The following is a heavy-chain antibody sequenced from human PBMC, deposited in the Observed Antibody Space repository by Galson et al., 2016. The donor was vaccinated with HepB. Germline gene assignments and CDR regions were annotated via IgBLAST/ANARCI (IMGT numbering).Heavy chain of an antibody. V-gene: IGHV6-1*01. CDR3: ARVRSKVRGGDYFYYGMYV. D-gene: IGHD3-10*01. CDR2: TYYRSKWYN. J-gene: IGHJ6*02. CDR1: GDSVSSNNAA. Sequence: CAISGDSVSSNNAAWNWIRQSPSRGLEWLGRTYYRSKWYNGYAISARSRITINPDTSKNQLSLQLKSVTPEDTAVYYCARVRSKVRGGDYFYYGMYVWGQGTTVTVSS.